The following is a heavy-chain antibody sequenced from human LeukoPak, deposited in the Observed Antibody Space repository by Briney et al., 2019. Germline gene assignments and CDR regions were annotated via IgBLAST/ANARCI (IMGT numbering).Heavy chain of an antibody. CDR2: IIPIFGTA. CDR1: GGTFSSYA. D-gene: IGHD3-3*01. V-gene: IGHV1-69*01. CDR3: ARGWSVEWLPHY. Sequence: ASVKVSFKASGGTFSSYAISWVRQAPGQGLEWMGGIIPIFGTANYAQKFQGRVTITADESTSTAYMELSSLRSEDTAVYYCARGWSVEWLPHYWGQGTLVTVSS. J-gene: IGHJ4*02.